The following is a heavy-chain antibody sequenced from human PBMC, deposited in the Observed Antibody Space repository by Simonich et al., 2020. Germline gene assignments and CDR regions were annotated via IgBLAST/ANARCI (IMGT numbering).Heavy chain of an antibody. D-gene: IGHD2-15*01. V-gene: IGHV1-69*09. J-gene: IGHJ6*03. Sequence: QVQLVQSGAEVKKPGASVKVSCKASGGTFSSYAISWVRQAPGQGLEWTGGINPILGMANDAQKFQGRVTITADKSTSTAYMELSSLRSEDTAVYYCARGGLADRRIVYYYYMDVWGKGTTVTVSS. CDR3: ARGGLADRRIVYYYYMDV. CDR1: GGTFSSYA. CDR2: INPILGMA.